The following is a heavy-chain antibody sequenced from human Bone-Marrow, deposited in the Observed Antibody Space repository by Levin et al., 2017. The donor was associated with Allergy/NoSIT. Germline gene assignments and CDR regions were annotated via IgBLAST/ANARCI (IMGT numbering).Heavy chain of an antibody. V-gene: IGHV1-69*06. Sequence: KISCKASGGTFSSYAISWVRQAPGQGLEWMGGIIPIFGTANYAQKFQGRVTITADKSTSTAYMELSSLRSEETAVYYCARAGDYGDYPFDYWGQGTLVTVSS. D-gene: IGHD4-17*01. CDR2: IIPIFGTA. CDR3: ARAGDYGDYPFDY. J-gene: IGHJ4*02. CDR1: GGTFSSYA.